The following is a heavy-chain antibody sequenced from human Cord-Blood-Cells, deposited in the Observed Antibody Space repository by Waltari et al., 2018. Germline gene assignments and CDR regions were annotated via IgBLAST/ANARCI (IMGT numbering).Heavy chain of an antibody. CDR3: ARSLYDSSGYYFDY. J-gene: IGHJ4*02. D-gene: IGHD3-22*01. CDR1: GFSLSTSGMC. V-gene: IGHV2-70*15. CDR2: IDWDDDK. Sequence: QVTLRESGPALVKPTQTLPLTCTFSGFSLSTSGMCVSWIRQPPGKALASLARIDWDDDKYYSTSLKTRLTISKDTSKNQVVLTMTNMDPVDTATYYCARSLYDSSGYYFDYWGQGTLVTVSS.